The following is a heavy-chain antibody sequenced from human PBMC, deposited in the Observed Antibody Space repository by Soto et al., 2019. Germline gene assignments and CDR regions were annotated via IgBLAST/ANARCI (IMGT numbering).Heavy chain of an antibody. CDR1: GFTFTSYS. Sequence: GGSLRLSCAASGFTFTSYSMNWVRQAPGQGLEWVSYITSKSTTIKHADSVKGRFTISRDNAKNSLYLQMNSLRAEDTAVYYCARDHGDGYKTLPTRGFDYWGQGTLVTVSS. CDR3: ARDHGDGYKTLPTRGFDY. J-gene: IGHJ4*02. CDR2: ITSKSTTI. V-gene: IGHV3-48*04. D-gene: IGHD5-12*01.